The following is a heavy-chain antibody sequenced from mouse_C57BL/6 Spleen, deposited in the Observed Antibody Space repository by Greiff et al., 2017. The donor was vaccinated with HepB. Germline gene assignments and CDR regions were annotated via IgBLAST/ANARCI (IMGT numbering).Heavy chain of an antibody. J-gene: IGHJ2*01. CDR2: IDPANGNT. CDR1: GFNIKNTY. Sequence: EVQLQQSVAELVRPGASVKLSCTASGFNIKNTYMHWVKQRPEQGLEWIGRIDPANGNTKYAPKFQGKATITADTSSNTAYLQLSSLTSEDTAIYYCASKYYGSSYVGDYWGQGTTLTVSS. CDR3: ASKYYGSSYVGDY. V-gene: IGHV14-3*01. D-gene: IGHD1-1*01.